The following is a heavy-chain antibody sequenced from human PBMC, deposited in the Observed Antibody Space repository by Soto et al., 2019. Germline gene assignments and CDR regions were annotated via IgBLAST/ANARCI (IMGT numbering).Heavy chain of an antibody. D-gene: IGHD3-10*01. Sequence: QVQLVESGGGVVQPGRSLRLSCAASGFTFSNYGVHWVRQAPGSGLEWVALISYDGNYQYYADAVKGRFTISRDNSKNTLYLEMTSLRSEDTAVYYCAKDRRVRDGLAVWGQGTTVTVSS. CDR1: GFTFSNYG. V-gene: IGHV3-30*18. J-gene: IGHJ6*02. CDR2: ISYDGNYQ. CDR3: AKDRRVRDGLAV.